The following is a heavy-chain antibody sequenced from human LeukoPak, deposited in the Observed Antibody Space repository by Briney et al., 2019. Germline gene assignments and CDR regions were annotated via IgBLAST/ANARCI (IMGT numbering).Heavy chain of an antibody. Sequence: PGGSLRLSCAASGFTFSSYAMSWVRQAPGKGLEWVSAISGSGGSTYYADSVKGRFTISRDNAKSTLFLQMNSLRAEDTAVYYCASLSMVTPFDYWGQGTLVTVSS. CDR1: GFTFSSYA. CDR3: ASLSMVTPFDY. J-gene: IGHJ4*02. V-gene: IGHV3-23*01. CDR2: ISGSGGST. D-gene: IGHD4-17*01.